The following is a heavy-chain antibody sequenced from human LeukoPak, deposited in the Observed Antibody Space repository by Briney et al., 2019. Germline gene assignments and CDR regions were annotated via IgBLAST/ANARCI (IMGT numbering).Heavy chain of an antibody. Sequence: GGSLRLSCAASEFTFSDYWMHWVRQAPGKGLVWVSRINSDGSTTNYADSVKGRFTISRDNPMNTLYLQMNSLRAEDTAVYYCVRAIVYSAYDYLGYWGQGSLVTVSS. CDR2: INSDGSTT. CDR1: EFTFSDYW. D-gene: IGHD5-12*01. CDR3: VRAIVYSAYDYLGY. V-gene: IGHV3-74*01. J-gene: IGHJ4*02.